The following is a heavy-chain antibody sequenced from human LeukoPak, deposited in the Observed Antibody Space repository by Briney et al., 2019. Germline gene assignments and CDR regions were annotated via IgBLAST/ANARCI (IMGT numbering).Heavy chain of an antibody. D-gene: IGHD1-14*01. V-gene: IGHV3-23*01. CDR3: AKDKRWEITHYFDY. Sequence: GGSLRLSCAVSGFTFSSYAMSWVRQAPGKGLEWVSTISGNGGKTYYTDSVKGRLTISRDHSKNTVYLQINSLRTEDTAIYYCAKDKRWEITHYFDYWGQGTLVTASS. CDR1: GFTFSSYA. J-gene: IGHJ4*02. CDR2: ISGNGGKT.